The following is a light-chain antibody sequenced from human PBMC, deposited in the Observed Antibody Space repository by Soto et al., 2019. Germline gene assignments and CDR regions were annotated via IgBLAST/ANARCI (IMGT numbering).Light chain of an antibody. CDR2: EVS. CDR3: SSYAGNNNVV. V-gene: IGLV2-8*01. J-gene: IGLJ1*01. Sequence: QSVLTQPPSASGSPGQSVTISCTGTSSDVGGYNYVSWYQQHPGKVPKLMIYEVSKRPSGVPDRFSGSKSGNTASLTVSRLQAEDEADYYCSSYAGNNNVVFGTGTKLTVL. CDR1: SSDVGGYNY.